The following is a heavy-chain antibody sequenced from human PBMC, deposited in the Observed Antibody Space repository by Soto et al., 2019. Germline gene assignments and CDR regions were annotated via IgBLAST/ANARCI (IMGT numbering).Heavy chain of an antibody. J-gene: IGHJ6*02. Sequence: PGGSLRLSCAASGFTFSSYWMSWVRQAPGKGLEWVANIKQDGSEKYYVDSVKGRFTISRDNAKNPLYLQMNSLRAEDTAVYYCARDPGYYYYGMDVWGQGTTVTVSS. CDR1: GFTFSSYW. CDR3: ARDPGYYYYGMDV. CDR2: IKQDGSEK. V-gene: IGHV3-7*03.